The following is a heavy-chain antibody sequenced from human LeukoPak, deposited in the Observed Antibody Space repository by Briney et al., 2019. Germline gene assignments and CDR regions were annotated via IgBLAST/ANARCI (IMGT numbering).Heavy chain of an antibody. D-gene: IGHD6-13*01. CDR3: ARGADGIAAPSGYGMTS. J-gene: IGHJ6*02. CDR1: GGSVSSGSYY. Sequence: SETLSLTCTVSGGSVSSGSYYWSWIRQPPGKGLEWIGYIYYSGSTNYNPSLKSRVTISLDTSKNQFSLKLTSVTAADTSVYYCARGADGIAAPSGYGMTSGAKGPRSPSP. V-gene: IGHV4-61*01. CDR2: IYYSGST.